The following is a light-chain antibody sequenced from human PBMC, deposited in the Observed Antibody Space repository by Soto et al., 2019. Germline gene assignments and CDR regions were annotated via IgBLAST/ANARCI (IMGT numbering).Light chain of an antibody. CDR1: QSFSSSY. J-gene: IGKJ4*01. CDR3: QQYGTSWLT. Sequence: EIVLTQSPATLSLSPGESATLSCGASQSFSSSYLAWYQQKPGLAPRLLIYDASRRATGIPDRFSGSGSGTDFTLTISRLEPEDFAVYFCQQYGTSWLTFGGGTKVEIK. V-gene: IGKV3D-20*01. CDR2: DAS.